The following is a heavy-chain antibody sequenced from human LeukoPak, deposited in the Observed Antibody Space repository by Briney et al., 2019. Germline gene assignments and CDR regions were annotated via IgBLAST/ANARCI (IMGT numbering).Heavy chain of an antibody. CDR1: GGSISSLY. Sequence: SETLSLTCSASGGSISSLYWSWIRQPPGKGLEWIGYIYYTGSTNYNPSLKSRVTMFVDMSKNQFSLRLSSVTAADTAVYYCARHRAYSSSSPFDYWGQGTLVTVYS. J-gene: IGHJ4*02. CDR3: ARHRAYSSSSPFDY. D-gene: IGHD6-6*01. CDR2: IYYTGST. V-gene: IGHV4-59*08.